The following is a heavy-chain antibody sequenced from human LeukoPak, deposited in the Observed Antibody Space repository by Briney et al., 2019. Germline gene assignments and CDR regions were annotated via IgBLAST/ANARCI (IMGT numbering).Heavy chain of an antibody. CDR3: ARGPYYYDSSGLLLLDYFDY. CDR1: GGSISSSSYY. D-gene: IGHD3-22*01. Sequence: SETLSLTCTVSGGSISSSSYYWGWIRQPPGKGLEWIGSIYYSGSTYYNPSLKSRVTISVDTSKNQFSLKLSSVTAADTAVYYCARGPYYYDSSGLLLLDYFDYWGQGTLVTVSS. V-gene: IGHV4-39*07. J-gene: IGHJ4*02. CDR2: IYYSGST.